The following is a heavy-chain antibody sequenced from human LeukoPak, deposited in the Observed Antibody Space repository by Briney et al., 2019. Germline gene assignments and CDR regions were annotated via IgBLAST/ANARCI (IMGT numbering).Heavy chain of an antibody. Sequence: SGGSLRLSCTASGFTFGDYAMSWVRQAPGKGLEWVSAISGSGGSTYYADSVKGRFTISRDNSKNTLYLQMNSLRAEDTAVYYCAKDSSFDYYYMDVWGKGTTVTISS. CDR3: AKDSSFDYYYMDV. D-gene: IGHD3-3*02. CDR2: ISGSGGST. CDR1: GFTFGDYA. V-gene: IGHV3-23*01. J-gene: IGHJ6*03.